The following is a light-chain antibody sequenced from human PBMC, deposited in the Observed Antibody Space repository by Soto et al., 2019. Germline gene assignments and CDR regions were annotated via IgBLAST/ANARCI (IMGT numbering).Light chain of an antibody. CDR3: QQYEIFPIT. CDR2: DAS. CDR1: HDIRKY. J-gene: IGKJ5*01. V-gene: IGKV1-33*01. Sequence: IHMTQSPSSLSASVGNRVTIACQASHDIRKYLNWYQQKKGKAPKLLIYDASNMETGVPSRFTGSGYGTDFNFTISSLQTEDIATYYCQQYEIFPITFGQGTRLEIK.